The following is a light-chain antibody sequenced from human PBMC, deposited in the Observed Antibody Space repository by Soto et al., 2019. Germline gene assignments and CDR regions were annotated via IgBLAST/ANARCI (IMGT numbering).Light chain of an antibody. J-gene: IGKJ2*01. CDR2: GAS. CDR1: QSVSSSY. Sequence: EIVLTQSPGTLSLSPGERATLSCRARQSVSSSYLAWYQQKPGQAPRLLIYGASSRATGIPDRFSGSGSGTDFTLTISRLEPEDFAVYSCKQYGSSPRTFGQGTKLEIK. V-gene: IGKV3-20*01. CDR3: KQYGSSPRT.